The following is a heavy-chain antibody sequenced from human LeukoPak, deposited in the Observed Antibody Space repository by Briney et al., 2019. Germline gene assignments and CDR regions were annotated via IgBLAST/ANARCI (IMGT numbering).Heavy chain of an antibody. V-gene: IGHV5-51*01. CDR1: GYGFNSHW. CDR3: ARRLPTVGTTGGGFDV. CDR2: IYPGDSDT. D-gene: IGHD1-26*01. J-gene: IGHJ3*01. Sequence: GESLKISCKGSGYGFNSHWIGWVRQMPGKGLEWMGIIYPGDSDTRYSPSLQGQVTISADKSINTAYLQWRSLKASDTAMYYCARRLPTVGTTGGGFDVWGQGTLVTVSS.